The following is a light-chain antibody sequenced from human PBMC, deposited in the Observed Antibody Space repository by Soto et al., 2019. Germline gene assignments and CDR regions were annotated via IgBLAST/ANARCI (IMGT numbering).Light chain of an antibody. J-gene: IGKJ4*01. CDR2: DAS. CDR1: QAINSA. CDR3: QQFNSYPLT. V-gene: IGKV1-13*02. Sequence: IQLTQSPSSLSASVGDKVTISCRASQAINSALAWCQQRPGKAPMVLIYDASILESGITSRFSGSGSGTDFTLTISSLQPEDFATYYCQQFNSYPLTFGGGTKVEIE.